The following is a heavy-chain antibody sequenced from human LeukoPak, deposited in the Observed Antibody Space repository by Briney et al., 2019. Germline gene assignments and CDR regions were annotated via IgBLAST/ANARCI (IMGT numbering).Heavy chain of an antibody. CDR3: ARGGYKKHYMDV. Sequence: ASVKVSCKASGGTFSSCAISWVRQAPGQGLEWMGGIIPIFGTANYAQKFQGRVTITTDESTSTAYMELSSLRSEDTAVYYCARGGYKKHYMDVWGKGTTVTVSS. CDR2: IIPIFGTA. D-gene: IGHD5-24*01. V-gene: IGHV1-69*05. CDR1: GGTFSSCA. J-gene: IGHJ6*03.